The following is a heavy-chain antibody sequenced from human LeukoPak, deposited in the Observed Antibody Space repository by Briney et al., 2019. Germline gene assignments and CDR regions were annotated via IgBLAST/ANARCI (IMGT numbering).Heavy chain of an antibody. CDR3: AREWYYYDSSGYYDS. J-gene: IGHJ5*01. D-gene: IGHD3-22*01. CDR2: INSDGSST. V-gene: IGHV3-74*01. CDR1: GFTFSSYW. Sequence: GGSLRLSCAASGFTFSSYWMHWVRQAPGKGLVWVSRINSDGSSTSYADSVKGRFTISRDNAKNTLYLQMNSLRAEDTAVYYCAREWYYYDSSGYYDSWGQEPWSPSPQ.